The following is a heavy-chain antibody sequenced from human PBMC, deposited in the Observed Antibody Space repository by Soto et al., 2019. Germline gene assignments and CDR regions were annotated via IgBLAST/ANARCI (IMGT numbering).Heavy chain of an antibody. CDR2: IYPGDSDT. CDR1: GYSFTSYW. D-gene: IGHD4-4*01. J-gene: IGHJ6*02. Sequence: GESLKISCKGSGYSFTSYWIGWVRQMPGKGLEWMGIIYPGDSDTRYSPSFQGQVTISADKSISTAYLQWSSLKASDTAMYYCARENSNYDSPLVYYYYGMDVWGQGTTVTVSS. CDR3: ARENSNYDSPLVYYYYGMDV. V-gene: IGHV5-51*01.